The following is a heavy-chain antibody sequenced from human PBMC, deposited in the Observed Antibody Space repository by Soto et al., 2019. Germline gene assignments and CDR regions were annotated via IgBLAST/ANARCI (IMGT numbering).Heavy chain of an antibody. V-gene: IGHV2-5*02. CDR2: IYWDDDK. Sequence: QITLRESGPTRVRPTQTLSLTCSFSGFSLHTSGVGVGWIRQPPGKALEWLALIYWDDDKRYSPSLKSRLSITKNTSENQVVLTMTNMDSVDTATYYCAYRALYSGSYWDGGYFASWGQGTLITVSS. J-gene: IGHJ4*02. CDR1: GFSLHTSGVG. D-gene: IGHD1-26*01. CDR3: AYRALYSGSYWDGGYFAS.